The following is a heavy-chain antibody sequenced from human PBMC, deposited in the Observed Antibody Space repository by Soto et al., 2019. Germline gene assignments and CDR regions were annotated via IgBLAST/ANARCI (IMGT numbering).Heavy chain of an antibody. CDR1: GFTVSSNY. J-gene: IGHJ6*02. CDR3: ARGAEDFWSGYTYYYYGMDV. V-gene: IGHV3-53*01. Sequence: GGSLRLSCAASGFTVSSNYMSWVRQAPGKGLEWVSVIYSGGSTYYADSVKGRFTISRDNSKNTLYLQMNSLRAEDTAVYYCARGAEDFWSGYTYYYYGMDVWGQGTTVTVSS. D-gene: IGHD3-3*01. CDR2: IYSGGST.